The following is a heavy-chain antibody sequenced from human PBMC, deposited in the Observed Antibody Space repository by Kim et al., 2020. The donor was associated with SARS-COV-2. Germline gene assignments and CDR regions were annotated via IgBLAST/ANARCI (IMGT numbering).Heavy chain of an antibody. CDR3: ARGRVSDGYNFDY. V-gene: IGHV4-59*09. Sequence: YNPSLKGRDTISVDTSTNQFSLKLSSVTAADTAVYYCARGRVSDGYNFDYWGQGTLVTVSS. J-gene: IGHJ4*02. D-gene: IGHD5-12*01.